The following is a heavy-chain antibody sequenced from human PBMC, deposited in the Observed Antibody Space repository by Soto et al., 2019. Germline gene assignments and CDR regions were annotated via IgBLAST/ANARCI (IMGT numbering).Heavy chain of an antibody. V-gene: IGHV4-31*03. CDR2: IYYSGST. CDR1: GGSISSGGYY. J-gene: IGHJ4*02. CDR3: ARDRPHYGSGSYAVESLDY. Sequence: QVPLQESGPGLVKPSQTLSLTCTVSGGSISSGGYYWSWIRQHPGKGLEWIGYIYYSGSTYYNPSLKSRVTISVDTSKNQFSLKVSSVTAADTAVYYCARDRPHYGSGSYAVESLDYWGQGTLVTVSS. D-gene: IGHD3-10*01.